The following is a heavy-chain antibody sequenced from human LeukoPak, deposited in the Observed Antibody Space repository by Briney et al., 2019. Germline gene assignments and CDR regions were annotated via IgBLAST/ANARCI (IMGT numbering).Heavy chain of an antibody. J-gene: IGHJ6*03. CDR1: GFTFSSYA. CDR3: AESTVGCGSNCGQFYYYMDV. Sequence: GGSLRLSCAASGFTFSSYAMSWVRQATGKGLEWVSAINGDSGSTYYADSVKGRFTISRDNSKNTLYLQMYSLRAEDTALYYCAESTVGCGSNCGQFYYYMDVWGEGTTVTVSS. V-gene: IGHV3-23*01. CDR2: INGDSGST. D-gene: IGHD6-13*01.